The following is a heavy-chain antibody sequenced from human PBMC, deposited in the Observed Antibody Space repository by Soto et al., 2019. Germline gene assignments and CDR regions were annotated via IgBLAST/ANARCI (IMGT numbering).Heavy chain of an antibody. CDR3: AKDTRIAARPIGYFDH. J-gene: IGHJ4*02. D-gene: IGHD6-6*01. Sequence: EVQLLESGGGLVQPGGSLRLTCAASGFTFGSYGMSWVRQAPGKGLEWVSSLSGSSLTVDYADSVKGRFTISSDNSDNTLFLEMTSLRAEDTAFYYCAKDTRIAARPIGYFDHWGQGTLVTVSS. CDR2: LSGSSLTV. V-gene: IGHV3-23*01. CDR1: GFTFGSYG.